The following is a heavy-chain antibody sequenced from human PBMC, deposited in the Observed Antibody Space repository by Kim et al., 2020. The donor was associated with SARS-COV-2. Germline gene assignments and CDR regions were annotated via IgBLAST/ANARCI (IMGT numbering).Heavy chain of an antibody. J-gene: IGHJ5*02. CDR1: GFTFSNYG. CDR3: ARAFDSGVLLWFGALFFPPNNWFDP. D-gene: IGHD3-10*01. V-gene: IGHV3-33*01. CDR2: IWYDGSNK. Sequence: GGSLRLSCAASGFTFSNYGMHWVRQAPGKGLEWVAVIWYDGSNKYYADSVKGRFTISRDNSKNTLYLQMNSLRAEDTAVYYCARAFDSGVLLWFGALFFPPNNWFDPWGQGTLVTVSS.